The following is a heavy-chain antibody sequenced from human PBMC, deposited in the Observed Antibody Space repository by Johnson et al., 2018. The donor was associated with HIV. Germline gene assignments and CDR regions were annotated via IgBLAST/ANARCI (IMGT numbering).Heavy chain of an antibody. D-gene: IGHD3-22*01. V-gene: IGHV3-7*01. CDR2: IKQDGSEK. Sequence: RLSCAASGFTVSSNYMSWVRQAPGKGLEWVANIKQDGSEKYYVDSVKGRFTISRDNAKNSLYLQMNSLRAEDTAVYYCAAYYDSSGYPRFGDAFDIWGQGTMVTVS. J-gene: IGHJ3*02. CDR1: GFTVSSNY. CDR3: AAYYDSSGYPRFGDAFDI.